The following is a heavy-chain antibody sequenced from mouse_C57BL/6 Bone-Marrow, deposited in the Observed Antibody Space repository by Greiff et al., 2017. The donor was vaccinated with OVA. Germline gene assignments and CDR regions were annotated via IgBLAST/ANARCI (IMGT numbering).Heavy chain of an antibody. CDR1: GFTFRDYG. V-gene: IGHV5-17*01. CDR3: AREGDPDY. Sequence: DVMLVESGGGLVKPGGSLKLSCTASGFTFRDYGMHWVRQAPEKGLEWVAYISSGSSTNYYADTVKGRFTISRDNAKNTLFLHMTSLRSEDTAMYYCAREGDPDYWGQGTTLTVSS. J-gene: IGHJ2*01. CDR2: ISSGSSTN.